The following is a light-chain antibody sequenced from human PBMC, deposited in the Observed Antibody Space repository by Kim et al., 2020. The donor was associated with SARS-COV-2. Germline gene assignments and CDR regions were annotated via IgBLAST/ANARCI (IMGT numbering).Light chain of an antibody. CDR3: QKYNSDPWT. J-gene: IGKJ1*01. Sequence: DIQMTQSPSTLSASVGDRVTITCRASQGISEYLAWYQQKPGRVPKLLIYAAFTLESGVPSRFSGSGSGTEFTLTISSLRPDDFATYYCQKYNSDPWTFGQGTKVDIK. V-gene: IGKV1-27*01. CDR1: QGISEY. CDR2: AAF.